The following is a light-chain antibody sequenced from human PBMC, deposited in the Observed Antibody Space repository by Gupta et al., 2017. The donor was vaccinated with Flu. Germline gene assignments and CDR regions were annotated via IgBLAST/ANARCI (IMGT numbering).Light chain of an antibody. J-gene: IGKJ3*01. Sequence: DIQMTQSPSSLSASVGDRVTITCRASQSISSYLNWYQQKPGKAPKLLIYATSSLQSGVPSRFSGSGSGTDFTLTISSLQPEDVAAYYCQQSYNTFRLFGPGTKVDIK. CDR2: ATS. V-gene: IGKV1-39*01. CDR1: QSISSY. CDR3: QQSYNTFRL.